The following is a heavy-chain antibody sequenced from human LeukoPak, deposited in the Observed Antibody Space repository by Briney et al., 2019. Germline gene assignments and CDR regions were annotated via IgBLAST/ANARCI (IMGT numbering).Heavy chain of an antibody. CDR2: IYPGDSDT. V-gene: IGHV5-51*01. CDR1: GYSFTSYW. Sequence: GESLKISCKGSGYSFTSYWIGWVRQMPGKGLEWMGIIYPGDSDTRYSPSFQGQVTISADKSISTAYLQWSSLKASDTAMYYCARAAITMVRGVPYYYYGMDVWGQGTTVTVSS. D-gene: IGHD3-10*01. CDR3: ARAAITMVRGVPYYYYGMDV. J-gene: IGHJ6*02.